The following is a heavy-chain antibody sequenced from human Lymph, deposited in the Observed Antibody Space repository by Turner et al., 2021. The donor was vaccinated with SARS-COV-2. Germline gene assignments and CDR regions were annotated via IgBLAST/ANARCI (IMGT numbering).Heavy chain of an antibody. CDR3: ARLVRRAEYYFDY. CDR1: GGSIISSSHY. CDR2: IYDSGNN. V-gene: IGHV4-39*01. Sequence: QLQLQESGPGLVKPSETLSLTCTVSGGSIISSSHYWGWIRQPPGGGVEWIGHIYDSGNNYYNPSLKSRVTISVDTSKNQFSLKLSSVTAADTAVYYCARLVRRAEYYFDYWGQGTLVTVSS. D-gene: IGHD3-10*01. J-gene: IGHJ4*02.